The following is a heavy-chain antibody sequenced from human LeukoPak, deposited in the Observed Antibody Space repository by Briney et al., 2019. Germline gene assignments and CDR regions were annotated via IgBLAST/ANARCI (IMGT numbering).Heavy chain of an antibody. CDR1: GGSVTKYY. D-gene: IGHD3-10*01. CDR3: ARPGRGPFDY. CDR2: IFPGGGN. Sequence: SETLSLTCSVSGGSVTKYYWSWIRRPSGRGLEWIGRIFPGGGNNYNPSLKSRVTMSVDPSKNQFSLKLSSVTAADTAVYYCARPGRGPFDYWGQGTLVTVSS. J-gene: IGHJ4*02. V-gene: IGHV4-4*07.